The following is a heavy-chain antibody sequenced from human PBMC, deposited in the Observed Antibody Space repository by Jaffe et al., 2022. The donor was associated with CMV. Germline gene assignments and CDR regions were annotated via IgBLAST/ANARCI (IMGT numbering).Heavy chain of an antibody. Sequence: QLQLQESGPGLVKPSETLSLTCTVSGGSISSSSYYWGWIRQPPGKGLEWIGSIYYSGSTYYNPSLKSRVTISVDTSKNQFSLKLSSVTAADTAVYYCARHAPRTTVAFYYYYYMDVWGKGTTVTVSS. CDR1: GGSISSSSYY. J-gene: IGHJ6*03. CDR3: ARHAPRTTVAFYYYYYMDV. V-gene: IGHV4-39*01. D-gene: IGHD4-17*01. CDR2: IYYSGST.